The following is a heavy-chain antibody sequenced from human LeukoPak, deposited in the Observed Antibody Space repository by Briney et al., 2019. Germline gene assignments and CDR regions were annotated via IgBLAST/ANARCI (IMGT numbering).Heavy chain of an antibody. V-gene: IGHV4-34*01. CDR1: GGSFSGYY. CDR3: ARTYYYGSGSHADPPVDY. J-gene: IGHJ4*02. CDR2: INHSGST. D-gene: IGHD3-10*01. Sequence: SETLSLTCAVYGGSFSGYYWSWIRQPPGKGLEWIGEINHSGSTNYNPSLKSRVTISVDTSKNQFSLKLSSVTAADTAAYYCARTYYYGSGSHADPPVDYWGQGTLVTVSS.